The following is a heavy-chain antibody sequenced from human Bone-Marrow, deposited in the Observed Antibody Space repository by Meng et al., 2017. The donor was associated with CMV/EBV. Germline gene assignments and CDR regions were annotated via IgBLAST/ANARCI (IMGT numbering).Heavy chain of an antibody. J-gene: IGHJ3*02. Sequence: SDTLSLTCTVPGGSISSSSYYWGWIRQPPGKGLEWIGEIYHSGSTNYNPSLKSRVTISVDKSKNQFSLKLSSVTAADTAVYYCARGNVLRFFSPAPDAFDIWGQGTMVTVSS. CDR3: ARGNVLRFFSPAPDAFDI. V-gene: IGHV4-39*07. CDR1: GGSISSSSYY. CDR2: IYHSGST. D-gene: IGHD3-3*01.